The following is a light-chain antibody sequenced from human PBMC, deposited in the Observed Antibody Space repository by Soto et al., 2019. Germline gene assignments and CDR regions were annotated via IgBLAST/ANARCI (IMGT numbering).Light chain of an antibody. Sequence: QLVLTQSPSASASLGASVKLTCTLNSGHSRYAIAWHQQQPEKGPRFLMKLNNDGSHNKGDGIPDRFSGSSSGAERYLTISSLQSDDEGDYHCQTWGTGIPVAFGGGTKVTVL. CDR3: QTWGTGIPVA. CDR2: LNNDGSH. J-gene: IGLJ2*01. CDR1: SGHSRYA. V-gene: IGLV4-69*01.